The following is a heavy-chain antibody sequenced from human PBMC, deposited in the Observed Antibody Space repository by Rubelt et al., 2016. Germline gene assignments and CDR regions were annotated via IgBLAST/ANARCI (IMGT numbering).Heavy chain of an antibody. V-gene: IGHV4-34*01. Sequence: QVQLQQWGPGLLKPSETLSLTCAVYGESFSGYYWNWIRQPPGKGMEGIGRIHHRGSTYYNASLKSRVTISADKSKNQFSLKVNSVTAADTAVYYCARGSREPGEIDYWGQGTLVTVSS. CDR1: GESFSGYY. CDR3: ARGSREPGEIDY. J-gene: IGHJ4*02. CDR2: IHHRGST. D-gene: IGHD3-10*01.